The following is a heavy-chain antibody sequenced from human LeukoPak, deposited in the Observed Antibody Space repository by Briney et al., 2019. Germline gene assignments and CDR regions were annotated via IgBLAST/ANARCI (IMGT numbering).Heavy chain of an antibody. CDR2: VHLDGRT. Sequence: SETLSLTCDVSGGSVTSTNWWTWLRQPPGKGLEWIGEVHLDGRTNYNPSLKSRLVMSADLPENHISLKLTSVTAADTAVYYCAREGGFYRPLDYSGQGTLVTVSS. D-gene: IGHD6-25*01. CDR3: AREGGFYRPLDY. V-gene: IGHV4-4*02. J-gene: IGHJ4*02. CDR1: GGSVTSTNW.